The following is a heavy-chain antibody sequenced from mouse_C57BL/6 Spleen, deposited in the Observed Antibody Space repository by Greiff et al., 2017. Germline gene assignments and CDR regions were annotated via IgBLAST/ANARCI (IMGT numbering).Heavy chain of an antibody. J-gene: IGHJ4*01. Sequence: EVKLVESGGDLVKPGGSLKLSCAASGFTFSSYGMSWVRQTPDKRLEWVATISSGGSYTYYPDSVKGRFTISRDNAKNTLYLQMSSLKSEDTAMYYCARHGTTVVATDYAMDYWGQGTSVTVSS. CDR1: GFTFSSYG. CDR3: ARHGTTVVATDYAMDY. CDR2: ISSGGSYT. V-gene: IGHV5-6*01. D-gene: IGHD1-1*01.